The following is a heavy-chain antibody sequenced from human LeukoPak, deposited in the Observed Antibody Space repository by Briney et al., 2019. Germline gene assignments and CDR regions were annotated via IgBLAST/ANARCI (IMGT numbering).Heavy chain of an antibody. Sequence: SETLSLTCAVYGGSFSGYYWSWISQPPGKGLEWIGEINHSGSTNYNPSLKSRVTISVDTSKNQFSLKLSSVTAADTAVYYCARQRSMIVVVITQSPNWFDPWGQGTLVTVSS. CDR2: INHSGST. V-gene: IGHV4-34*01. D-gene: IGHD3-22*01. J-gene: IGHJ5*02. CDR1: GGSFSGYY. CDR3: ARQRSMIVVVITQSPNWFDP.